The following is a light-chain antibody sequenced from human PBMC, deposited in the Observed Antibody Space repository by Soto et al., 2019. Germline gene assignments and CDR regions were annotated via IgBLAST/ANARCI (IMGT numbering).Light chain of an antibody. CDR3: HQSFTTPPYT. J-gene: IGKJ2*01. CDR2: AAS. Sequence: DIQMTQSPSSLSASVGDRVIITCRASQSVSRYLNWYQQKLGKAPKLLISAASNLRSGVPSRFSGSGSGTEFPLTISGLEVEDFATYFCHQSFTTPPYTFGQGTRL. V-gene: IGKV1-39*01. CDR1: QSVSRY.